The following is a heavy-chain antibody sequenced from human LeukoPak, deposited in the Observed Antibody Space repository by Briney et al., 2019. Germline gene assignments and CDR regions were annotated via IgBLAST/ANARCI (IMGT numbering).Heavy chain of an antibody. V-gene: IGHV4-59*01. CDR3: ARFTIVAAAGLDP. CDR2: IYYSGST. Sequence: PSETQSLTCTVSGGSISSYYWSWIRQPPGKGLEWIGYIYYSGSTNYNPSLKSRVTISVDTSKNQFSLKLSSVTAADTAVYYCARFTIVAAAGLDPWGQGTLVTVSS. CDR1: GGSISSYY. D-gene: IGHD6-13*01. J-gene: IGHJ5*02.